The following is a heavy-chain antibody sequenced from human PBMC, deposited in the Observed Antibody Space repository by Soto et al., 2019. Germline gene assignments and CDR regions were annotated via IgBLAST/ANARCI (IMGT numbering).Heavy chain of an antibody. J-gene: IGHJ4*02. V-gene: IGHV4-39*01. D-gene: IGHD3-10*01. CDR3: ARHLQQYYYGSGSYYVFDY. CDR1: GGSISSSSYY. Sequence: QLQLQESGPGLVKPSETLSLTCTVSGGSISSSSYYWGWIRQPPGKGLEWIGSIYYSGSTYYNPSLKSRVTISVDTSKNQFSLKLSSVTAADTAVYYCARHLQQYYYGSGSYYVFDYWGQGTLVTVSS. CDR2: IYYSGST.